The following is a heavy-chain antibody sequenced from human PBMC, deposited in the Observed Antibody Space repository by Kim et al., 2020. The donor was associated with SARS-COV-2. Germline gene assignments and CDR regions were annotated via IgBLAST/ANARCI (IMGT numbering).Heavy chain of an antibody. V-gene: IGHV4-34*01. CDR3: ARRIAVVYYMDV. D-gene: IGHD2-21*01. J-gene: IGHJ6*03. Sequence: NYNPSPKSRVTTPRGTSRNQFSLKLRSVTAADTAVYYCARRIAVVYYMDVWGKGTPVTVSS.